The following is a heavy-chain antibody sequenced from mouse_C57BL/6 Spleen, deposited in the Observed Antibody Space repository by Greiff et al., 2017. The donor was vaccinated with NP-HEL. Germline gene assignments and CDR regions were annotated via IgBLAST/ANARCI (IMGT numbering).Heavy chain of an antibody. CDR2: IDPSDSYT. CDR3: ARSRDYDVAYFDY. D-gene: IGHD2-4*01. J-gene: IGHJ2*01. Sequence: VQLQQPGAELVMPGASVKLSCKASGYTFTSYWMHWVKQRPGQGLEWIGEIDPSDSYTNYNQKFKGKSTLTVDKSSSTAYMQLSSLTSEDSAVYYCARSRDYDVAYFDYWGQGTTLTVSS. CDR1: GYTFTSYW. V-gene: IGHV1-69*01.